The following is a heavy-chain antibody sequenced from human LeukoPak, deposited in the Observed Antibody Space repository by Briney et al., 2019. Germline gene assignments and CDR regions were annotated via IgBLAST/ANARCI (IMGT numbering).Heavy chain of an antibody. CDR3: ARIGYSSGFYYFDY. CDR2: IYFSGST. Sequence: SETLSLTCSVSGGSISSYYWGWIRQPPGKGLEWIGYIYFSGSTNCNPSLKSRVTISVDTSKNQFSLKLSSVTAADTAVYYCARIGYSSGFYYFDYWGQGTLVTVSS. D-gene: IGHD3-22*01. J-gene: IGHJ4*02. CDR1: GGSISSYY. V-gene: IGHV4-59*08.